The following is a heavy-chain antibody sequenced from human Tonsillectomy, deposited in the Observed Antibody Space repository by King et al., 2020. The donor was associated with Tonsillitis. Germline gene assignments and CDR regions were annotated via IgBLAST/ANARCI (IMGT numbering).Heavy chain of an antibody. Sequence: VQLVESGGGLVQPGGSLRLSCAASGFTFNNYVMSCVRQAPGRGLEWVSGISSSDGSTYYAESVKGRFTISRDNSKNTLYLQMNSLRAGDTAVYYCAGDSYCSSTSCYTEGWFDSWGQGTLVTVSS. J-gene: IGHJ5*01. V-gene: IGHV3-23*04. D-gene: IGHD2-2*01. CDR3: AGDSYCSSTSCYTEGWFDS. CDR2: ISSSDGST. CDR1: GFTFNNYV.